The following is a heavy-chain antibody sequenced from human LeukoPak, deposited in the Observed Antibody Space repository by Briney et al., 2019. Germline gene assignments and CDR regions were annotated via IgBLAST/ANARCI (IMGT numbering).Heavy chain of an antibody. V-gene: IGHV3-13*04. Sequence: GGSLRLSCAASGFTFSRCDMHWVRQATGKGLEWVSAIGTTGDTHYPGSVKGRLTISRENAKNSVYLQMSNLRAGDTAVYYCARGSGHGGLDVWGQGTTVTVSS. CDR1: GFTFSRCD. J-gene: IGHJ6*02. CDR3: ARGSGHGGLDV. D-gene: IGHD3-16*01. CDR2: IGTTGDT.